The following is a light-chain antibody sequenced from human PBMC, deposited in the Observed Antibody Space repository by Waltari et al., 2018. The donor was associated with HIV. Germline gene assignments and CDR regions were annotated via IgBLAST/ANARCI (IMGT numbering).Light chain of an antibody. Sequence: QSTQSPSFLPASVGERVTITCRASQANNNYFAWYQQKPGKAPKLPNNLSSALQSAVPSMFIGSASGTEFTLTIRYLQPEDLAAYYCHPAYFYPVTLGGGTRVKI. J-gene: IGKJ4*01. CDR1: QANNNY. CDR2: LSS. CDR3: HPAYFYPVT. V-gene: IGKV1-9*01.